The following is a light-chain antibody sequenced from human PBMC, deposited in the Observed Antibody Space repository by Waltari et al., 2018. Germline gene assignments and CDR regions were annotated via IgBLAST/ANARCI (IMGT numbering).Light chain of an antibody. CDR1: NIGHKS. Sequence: SSVLTQPPPVSVAPGQTAKITCGGINIGHKSGHWYQQKPGQAPVLVVYNDNARPSGIPERFSGSNSGNTATLTVSTVEAGDEADYFCQVWDSTSDPWVFGGGTKLTVL. V-gene: IGLV3-21*02. CDR2: NDN. J-gene: IGLJ3*02. CDR3: QVWDSTSDPWV.